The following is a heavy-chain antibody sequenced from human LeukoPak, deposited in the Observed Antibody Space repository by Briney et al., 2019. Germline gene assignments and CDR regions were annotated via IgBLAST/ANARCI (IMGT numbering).Heavy chain of an antibody. CDR1: GGSISRNSYY. CDR2: MHYSGST. CDR3: ARHLGYSHDSSGYAWFDP. V-gene: IGHV4-39*01. D-gene: IGHD3-22*01. J-gene: IGHJ5*02. Sequence: PSETLSLTCSVSGGSISRNSYYWGWIRQPPGKGLEWIGSMHYSGSTYYDPSLKSRVTISVDTSKNQFSLKLTSVTAADTALYYCARHLGYSHDSSGYAWFDPWGQGTLVTVSS.